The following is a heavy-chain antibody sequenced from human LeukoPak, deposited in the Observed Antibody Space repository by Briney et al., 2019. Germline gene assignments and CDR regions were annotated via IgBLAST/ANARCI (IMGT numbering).Heavy chain of an antibody. D-gene: IGHD3-3*01. CDR3: AKVGLRFLEWLLYFDY. J-gene: IGHJ4*02. CDR2: ISGSGGST. Sequence: PGGSLRLSCAASGFTFSSYAMHWVRQAPGKGLEWVSAISGSGGSTYYADSVKGRFTISRDNSKNTLYLQMNSLRAEDTAVYYCAKVGLRFLEWLLYFDYWGQGTLVTVSS. V-gene: IGHV3-23*01. CDR1: GFTFSSYA.